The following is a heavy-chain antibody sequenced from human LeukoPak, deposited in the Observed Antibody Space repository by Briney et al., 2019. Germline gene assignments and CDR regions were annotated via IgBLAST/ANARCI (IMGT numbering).Heavy chain of an antibody. J-gene: IGHJ4*02. Sequence: GGSLRLSCAASGFTFSSYWMNWARQAPGKGLEWVSTIRGSGESTFYADSVKGRFTISRDNSKNTLYLQMNSLRAEDTAVYYCAKDTPNFYYSDYWGQGTLVTVSS. D-gene: IGHD1-1*01. V-gene: IGHV3-23*01. CDR3: AKDTPNFYYSDY. CDR1: GFTFSSYW. CDR2: IRGSGEST.